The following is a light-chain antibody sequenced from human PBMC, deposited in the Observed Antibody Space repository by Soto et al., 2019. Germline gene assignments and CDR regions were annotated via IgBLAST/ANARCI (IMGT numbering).Light chain of an antibody. CDR2: EVT. J-gene: IGLJ1*01. V-gene: IGLV2-14*01. CDR3: SSYTITSSPV. Sequence: QSALTQPASVSGSPGQSITISCTGTSSDVVGYDFVSWYRQYPGQAPKILIYEVTHRPSGVPDRFSGSKSGNTASLTISGLQADDEADYYCSSYTITSSPVFGPGTKVTVL. CDR1: SSDVVGYDF.